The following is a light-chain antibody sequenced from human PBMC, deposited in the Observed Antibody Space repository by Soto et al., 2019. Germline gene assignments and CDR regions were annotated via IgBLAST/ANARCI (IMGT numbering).Light chain of an antibody. V-gene: IGKV3-15*01. J-gene: IGKJ4*01. Sequence: EIVMTQSPATLSVSPGERATLSCRASQSVSSNLAWYQQKPGQAPRLLIYGASTRATGIPARFSGSGSGTEFTLTISSLQSEDCAVYFCQQRSNWPPTFGGGTTVEIK. CDR3: QQRSNWPPT. CDR1: QSVSSN. CDR2: GAS.